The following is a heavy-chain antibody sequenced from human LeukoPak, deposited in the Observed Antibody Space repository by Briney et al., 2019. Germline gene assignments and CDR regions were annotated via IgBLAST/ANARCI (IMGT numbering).Heavy chain of an antibody. J-gene: IGHJ4*02. CDR2: FRYSGNN. CDR3: AATQKWLAFDY. V-gene: IGHV4-59*02. D-gene: IGHD6-19*01. Sequence: SETLSLTCTVSGGSVTPSYWSWLRQPPGEGLEWIGNFRYSGNNDYNPSLKSRVTISLDTSKNQFSLKMNSVTAADTAVYYCAATQKWLAFDYWGQGIVVTVSA. CDR1: GGSVTPSY.